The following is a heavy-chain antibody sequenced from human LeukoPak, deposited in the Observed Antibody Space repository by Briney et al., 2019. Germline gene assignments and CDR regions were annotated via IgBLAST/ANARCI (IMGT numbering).Heavy chain of an antibody. Sequence: SVKVSCKASGGTLTSYAISWVPQAPGQGLERMGGIIPIFGTANYAQKFHGRVTITADESTSTAYMELSSLISEDTAVYYCARFKDCGGDCYIHGYWYFDLWGRGTLVTVSS. CDR3: ARFKDCGGDCYIHGYWYFDL. CDR2: IIPIFGTA. D-gene: IGHD2-21*01. CDR1: GGTLTSYA. V-gene: IGHV1-69*01. J-gene: IGHJ2*01.